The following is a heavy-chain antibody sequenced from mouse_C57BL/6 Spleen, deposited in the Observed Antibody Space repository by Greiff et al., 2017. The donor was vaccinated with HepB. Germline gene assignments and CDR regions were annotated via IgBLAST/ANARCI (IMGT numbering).Heavy chain of an antibody. V-gene: IGHV1-80*01. CDR1: GYAFSSYW. CDR3: ARWGVTRGAMDY. D-gene: IGHD2-3*01. CDR2: IYPGDGDT. Sequence: QVQLQQSGAELVKPGASVKISCKASGYAFSSYWMNWVKQRPGKGLEWIGQIYPGDGDTNYNGKFKGKATLTADKSSSTAYMQLSSLTSEDSAVYFGARWGVTRGAMDYWGQGTSVTVSS. J-gene: IGHJ4*01.